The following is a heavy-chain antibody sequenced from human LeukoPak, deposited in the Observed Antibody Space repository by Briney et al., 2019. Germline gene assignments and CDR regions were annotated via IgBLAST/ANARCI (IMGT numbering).Heavy chain of an antibody. V-gene: IGHV4-4*07. CDR1: GGSISSYY. J-gene: IGHJ4*02. CDR2: IYTSGST. D-gene: IGHD6-19*01. Sequence: SETLSLTCTVSGGSISSYYWSWIRQPAGKGLEWIGRIYTSGSTNYNPSLKSRVTMSVDTSKNQFSLKLSSVTAADTAVYYCARLNGYSSGWYSNPGPFDYWGQGTLVTVSS. CDR3: ARLNGYSSGWYSNPGPFDY.